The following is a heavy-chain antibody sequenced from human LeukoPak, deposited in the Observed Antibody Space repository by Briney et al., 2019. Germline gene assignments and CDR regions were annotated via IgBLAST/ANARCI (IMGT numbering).Heavy chain of an antibody. V-gene: IGHV1-2*02. CDR2: INPNSGGT. CDR3: ARDSGSSGFPFDY. Sequence: ASVKVSCKASGYTFTGYYMHWVRQAPGQGLEWIGWINPNSGGTSYAQKFQGRVTMTKDTSISTAHMELSRLRSDDTAVYYCARDSGSSGFPFDYWGQGTLVTVSS. CDR1: GYTFTGYY. J-gene: IGHJ4*02. D-gene: IGHD6-19*01.